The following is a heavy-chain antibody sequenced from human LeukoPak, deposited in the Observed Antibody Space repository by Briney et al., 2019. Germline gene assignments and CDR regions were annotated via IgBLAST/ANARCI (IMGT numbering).Heavy chain of an antibody. D-gene: IGHD4-11*01. CDR3: ARDRPYYSDYPRNFFDF. J-gene: IGHJ4*02. Sequence: SQTLSLTCAISGYSVTCNSVAWNWIRQSPSKGLEWVARTYYRSKWYYDYAVSVKSRITINPDTSKNQFSLQLNSVTPEDTAVYYCARDRPYYSDYPRNFFDFWGQGTLVTVSS. V-gene: IGHV6-1*01. CDR2: TYYRSKWYY. CDR1: GYSVTCNSVA.